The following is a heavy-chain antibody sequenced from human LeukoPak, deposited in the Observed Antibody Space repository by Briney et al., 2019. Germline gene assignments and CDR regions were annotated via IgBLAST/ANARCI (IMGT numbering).Heavy chain of an antibody. Sequence: ASVKVSCKASGYTFTGYYMQWVRQAPGQGLEWMGWINPNSGGTNYAQKFQGRVTMTRDTSISTAYMELSRLRSDDTAVYYCARVIGRIVVVPAAIGYWGQGTLVTVSS. J-gene: IGHJ4*02. D-gene: IGHD2-2*01. V-gene: IGHV1-2*02. CDR1: GYTFTGYY. CDR3: ARVIGRIVVVPAAIGY. CDR2: INPNSGGT.